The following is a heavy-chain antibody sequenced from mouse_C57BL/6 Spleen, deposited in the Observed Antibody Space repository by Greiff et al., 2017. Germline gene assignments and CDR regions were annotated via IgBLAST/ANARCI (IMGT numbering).Heavy chain of an antibody. J-gene: IGHJ2*01. CDR1: GYTFTSYW. Sequence: QVQLQQPGAELVKPGASVKLSCKASGYTFTSYWMQWVKQRPGQGLEWIGEIDPSDSYTNYNQKFKGKATLTVDTSSNTAYILLISLTSADSAVYYCARRGARPLDYWGQGTTLTVSS. D-gene: IGHD3-1*01. V-gene: IGHV1-50*01. CDR2: IDPSDSYT. CDR3: ARRGARPLDY.